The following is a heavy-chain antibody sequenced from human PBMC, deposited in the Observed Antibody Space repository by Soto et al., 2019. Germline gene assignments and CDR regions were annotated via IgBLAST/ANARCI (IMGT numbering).Heavy chain of an antibody. CDR2: ISYDGSNK. Sequence: VQLVESGGGVVQPGRSLRLSCAASGFTFSSYAMHWVRQAPGKGLEWVAVISYDGSNKYYADSVKGRSTISRENSKNTLYLQMNSLSADDTAVYYCARGVRQWLPLGNRPFDYWGQRTLVTVSS. CDR1: GFTFSSYA. D-gene: IGHD6-19*01. J-gene: IGHJ4*02. V-gene: IGHV3-30-3*01. CDR3: ARGVRQWLPLGNRPFDY.